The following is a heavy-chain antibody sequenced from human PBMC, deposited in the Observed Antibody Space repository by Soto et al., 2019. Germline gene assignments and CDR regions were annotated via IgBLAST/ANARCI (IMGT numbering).Heavy chain of an antibody. J-gene: IGHJ4*02. CDR2: ISGSGGST. CDR1: GFTFSSYA. V-gene: IGHV3-23*01. D-gene: IGHD1-1*01. Sequence: GGSLRLSCAASGFTFSSYAMSWVRQAPGKGLEWVSAISGSGGSTYYADSVKGRFTTSRDNSKNTLYLQMTSLRAEDTAVYYCAKDRSPWETTPFDYWGQGTLVTVSS. CDR3: AKDRSPWETTPFDY.